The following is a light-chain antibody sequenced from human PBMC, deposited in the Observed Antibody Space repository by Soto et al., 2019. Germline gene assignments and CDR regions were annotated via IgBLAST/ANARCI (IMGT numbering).Light chain of an antibody. Sequence: DIQMTQSPSTLSGSVGDRVTITCRASQSISGWLAWCQQTPGKXPXXLMYDASSLEGGVPSRFSGSGSGTEFTLTISSLQPDDFATYHCQQYSSFSTFGQGTKVDIK. V-gene: IGKV1-5*01. CDR1: QSISGW. J-gene: IGKJ1*01. CDR3: QQYSSFST. CDR2: DAS.